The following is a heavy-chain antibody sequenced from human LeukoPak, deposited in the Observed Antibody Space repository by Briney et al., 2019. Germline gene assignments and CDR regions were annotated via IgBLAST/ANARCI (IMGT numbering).Heavy chain of an antibody. CDR3: AREKFDGKSWDS. CDR1: GYAFTGYY. J-gene: IGHJ4*02. Sequence: ASVKVTCKSSGYAFTGYYMHGVRQTPGQGLEWMGRINPNSGGTNYAQNFQGRVTMTRDMSISTAYMELTRLRSDDTAVYYCAREKFDGKSWDSWGQGTLVTVSS. V-gene: IGHV1-2*06. D-gene: IGHD4-23*01. CDR2: INPNSGGT.